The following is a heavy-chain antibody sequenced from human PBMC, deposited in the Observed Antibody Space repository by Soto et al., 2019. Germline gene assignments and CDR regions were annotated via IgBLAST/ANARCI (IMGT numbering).Heavy chain of an antibody. CDR1: GYDFTAYD. D-gene: IGHD6-13*01. V-gene: IGHV1-8*02. J-gene: IGHJ6*02. CDR2: MNPINGAT. CDR3: GRGPSPRAPAGGTPYYYAMDV. Sequence: ASVKVSCKTSGYDFTAYDINWVRQASWQGLEWMGWMNPINGATGSARRFQGRVSMTRNTATGTAYLELTSLRSDDTGVYYCGRGPSPRAPAGGTPYYYAMDVWGQGTTVTVSS.